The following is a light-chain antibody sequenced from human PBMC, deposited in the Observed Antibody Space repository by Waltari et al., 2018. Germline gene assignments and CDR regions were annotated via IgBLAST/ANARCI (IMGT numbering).Light chain of an antibody. CDR3: QQCSSWPT. J-gene: IGKJ5*01. CDR1: ETVSRY. CDR2: DTS. V-gene: IGKV3-11*01. Sequence: LTQTPATLTLSTGEPDTLSCRASETVSRYLGWYQQKPGQAPRLLIYDTSNSATGIPARFSGSGSGTDFTLTIRSLEPEDFAVYFCQQCSSWPTFGQGTRLEIK.